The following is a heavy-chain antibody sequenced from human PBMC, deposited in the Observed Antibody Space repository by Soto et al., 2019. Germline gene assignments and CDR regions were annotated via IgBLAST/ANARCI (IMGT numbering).Heavy chain of an antibody. CDR2: ISSSSSSK. V-gene: IGHV3-21*06. CDR3: ARAAVTTDHFYYYGMDV. J-gene: IGHJ6*02. D-gene: IGHD4-17*01. Sequence: GGSLRLSCAASGFTFSKYRMNWVRQAPGKGLEWVSYISSSSSSKFYADSVKDRFTISRDNAKSLLYLQMNSLRAEDTAVYYCARAAVTTDHFYYYGMDVWGQETTVTVSS. CDR1: GFTFSKYR.